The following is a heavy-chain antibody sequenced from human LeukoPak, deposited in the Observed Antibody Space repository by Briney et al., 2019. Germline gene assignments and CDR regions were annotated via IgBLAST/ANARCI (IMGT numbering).Heavy chain of an antibody. CDR1: GFTFSTYC. CDR3: ARDRREMATITYGAFDV. V-gene: IGHV3-21*01. Sequence: GGSLRLSCAASGFTFSTYCMNWVRQAPGKGLEWVSSISSSSNYIYYADSVKGRFTISRDNAKNSLYLQMNSLRAEDTAVYYCARDRREMATITYGAFDVWGQGTMVTVSS. D-gene: IGHD5-24*01. J-gene: IGHJ3*01. CDR2: ISSSSNYI.